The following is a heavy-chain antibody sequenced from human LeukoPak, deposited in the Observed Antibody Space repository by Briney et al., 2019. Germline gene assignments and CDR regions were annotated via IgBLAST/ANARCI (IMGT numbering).Heavy chain of an antibody. D-gene: IGHD5-18*01. CDR2: ISYDGSNK. Sequence: GGSLRLSCAASGFTFSSYAMHWVRQAPGKGLEWVAVISYDGSNKYYADSVKGRFTISRDNSKNTLYLQMNSLRAEDTAVYYCAREGNEDTAMEYFDYWGQGTLVTVSS. CDR3: AREGNEDTAMEYFDY. J-gene: IGHJ4*02. CDR1: GFTFSSYA. V-gene: IGHV3-30-3*01.